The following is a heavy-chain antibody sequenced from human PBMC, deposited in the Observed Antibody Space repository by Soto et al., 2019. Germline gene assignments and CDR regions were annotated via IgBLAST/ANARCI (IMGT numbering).Heavy chain of an antibody. CDR1: GYALTSYA. D-gene: IGHD2-15*01. CDR2: ISAYNGNT. V-gene: IGHV1-18*01. J-gene: IGHJ4*02. Sequence: GVSVKVSCKDSGYALTSYASSWVQQAPEQGLEWMGWISAYNGNTNYAQKLQGRVTMTTDTSTSTAYMELRSLRSDDTAVYYCARDGRWVADLEPAEYWGQGTLVTV. CDR3: ARDGRWVADLEPAEY.